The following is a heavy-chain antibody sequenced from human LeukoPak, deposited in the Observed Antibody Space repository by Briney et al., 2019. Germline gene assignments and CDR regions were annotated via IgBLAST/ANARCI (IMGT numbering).Heavy chain of an antibody. V-gene: IGHV1-8*01. Sequence: AASVKVSCKASGYTFTGYDINWVRQATGQGLEWMGWMNPNSGNTGYAQKFQGRVTMTRNTSISTAYMEVSSLRSEDTAVYYCARGDSNYNYYYYYYMDVWGKGPTVTVSS. D-gene: IGHD4-11*01. CDR2: MNPNSGNT. J-gene: IGHJ6*03. CDR1: GYTFTGYD. CDR3: ARGDSNYNYYYYYYMDV.